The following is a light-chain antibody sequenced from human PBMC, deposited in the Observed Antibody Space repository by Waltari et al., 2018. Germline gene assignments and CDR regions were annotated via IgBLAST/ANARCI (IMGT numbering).Light chain of an antibody. V-gene: IGLV1-44*01. CDR2: RND. CDR1: SSNIGSNV. J-gene: IGLJ3*02. CDR3: ASWDDSLNGRWE. Sequence: QSVLTQPPSASGTPGQRVTISCSGSSSNIGSNVVNSYQQVPGTTPKLLIYRNDQRPSGVPDRFSGSKSGTSASLAISGLRPEDEAEYYCASWDDSLNGRWEFGGGTKVTVL.